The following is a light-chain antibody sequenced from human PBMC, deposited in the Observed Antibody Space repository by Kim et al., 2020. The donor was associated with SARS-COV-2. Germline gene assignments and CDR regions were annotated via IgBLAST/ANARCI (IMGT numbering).Light chain of an antibody. J-gene: IGKJ2*01. V-gene: IGKV1-33*01. CDR3: QQYVNLPYT. CDR1: QHINQR. Sequence: SATVGYIVTITCQASQHINQRVNWYQHTPGRAPQLLIYEAAILETGVTPRFSGRGYRTHFTLTIDGLQPEDAATYYCQQYVNLPYTFGREPKLEI. CDR2: EAA.